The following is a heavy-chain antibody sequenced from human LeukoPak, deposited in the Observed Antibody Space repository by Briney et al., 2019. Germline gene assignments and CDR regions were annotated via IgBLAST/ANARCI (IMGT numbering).Heavy chain of an antibody. D-gene: IGHD2-15*01. V-gene: IGHV3-49*04. CDR3: TRGSGRFEY. J-gene: IGHJ4*02. Sequence: GGSLSLSCSASGFTFGDFAMTWVRQAPGKGLEWVGIGRAKAYGATKEYAASVKGRFTISRDDSKSVAYLQMDNLKTEDTGIYYCTRGSGRFEYWGQGTRVTVSS. CDR1: GFTFGDFA. CDR2: GRAKAYGATK.